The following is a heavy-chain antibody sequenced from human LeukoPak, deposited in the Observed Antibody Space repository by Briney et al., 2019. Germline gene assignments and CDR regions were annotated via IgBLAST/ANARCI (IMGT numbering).Heavy chain of an antibody. Sequence: SETLSLTCTVSGDSISSSSYSWSWIRQPAGKGLEWIGYIYYSGSTNYNPSLKSRVTISVDTSKNQFSLKLSSVTAADTAVYYCAGGIAAAGDAFDIWGQGTMVTVSS. CDR2: IYYSGST. CDR3: AGGIAAAGDAFDI. J-gene: IGHJ3*02. V-gene: IGHV4-61*10. D-gene: IGHD6-13*01. CDR1: GDSISSSSYS.